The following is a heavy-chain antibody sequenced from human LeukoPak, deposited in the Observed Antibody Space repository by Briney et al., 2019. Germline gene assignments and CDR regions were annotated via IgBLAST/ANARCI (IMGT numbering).Heavy chain of an antibody. CDR3: ARRGLRGSYDAFDI. Sequence: SETLSLTCTVSGGSISSYYWSWIRQSPGKGLEWIGYIYYSGSTNYNPSLKSRVTISVDTSKNQFSLKLSSVTAADTAVYYCARRGLRGSYDAFDIWGQGTMVTVSS. D-gene: IGHD1-26*01. CDR1: GGSISSYY. CDR2: IYYSGST. V-gene: IGHV4-59*08. J-gene: IGHJ3*02.